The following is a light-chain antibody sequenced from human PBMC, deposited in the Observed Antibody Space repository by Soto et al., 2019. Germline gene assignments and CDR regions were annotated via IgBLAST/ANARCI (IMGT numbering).Light chain of an antibody. CDR2: EDS. J-gene: IGLJ3*02. CDR1: SSDVGSYNF. V-gene: IGLV2-23*01. Sequence: QSALTQPASVSGSPGQSITISCTGTSSDVGSYNFVSWYQQHPGKAPKLMIYEDSKRPSGVSNRFSGSKSGNTASLTISGLQAEDEADYYCCSYAGSSTWVFGGGTKLTV. CDR3: CSYAGSSTWV.